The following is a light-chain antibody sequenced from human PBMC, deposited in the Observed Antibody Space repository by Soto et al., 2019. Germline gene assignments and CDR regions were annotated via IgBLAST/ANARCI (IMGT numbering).Light chain of an antibody. Sequence: QSTGTVSLSPEARSTLSWRASQSVTSNYLAWYQQKPGQAPRLLIYGASNRATGIPDRFSGSGSGTDFTLTISRLEPEDFAVYYCQPYGSSGTFGQRTKVDIK. CDR3: QPYGSSGT. CDR2: GAS. V-gene: IGKV3-20*01. CDR1: QSVTSNY. J-gene: IGKJ1*01.